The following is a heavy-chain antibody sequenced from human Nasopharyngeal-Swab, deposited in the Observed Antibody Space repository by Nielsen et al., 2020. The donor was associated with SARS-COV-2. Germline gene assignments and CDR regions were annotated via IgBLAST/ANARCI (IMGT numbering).Heavy chain of an antibody. CDR3: SKDPRVRVVAALNWFDP. CDR2: ISGSSSST. D-gene: IGHD2-15*01. CDR1: GFTFSSYA. V-gene: IGHV3-23*01. Sequence: GESLKISCAASGFTFSSYAMSWVRQAPGKGLEWVSAISGSSSSTYYANSGKGRFTISRENSKNTLYLQMNSLRAEDTAVNYCSKDPRVRVVAALNWFDPWGQGTLVTVSS. J-gene: IGHJ5*02.